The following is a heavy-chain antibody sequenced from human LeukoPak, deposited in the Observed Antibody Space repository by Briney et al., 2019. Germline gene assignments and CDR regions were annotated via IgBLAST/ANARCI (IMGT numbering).Heavy chain of an antibody. J-gene: IGHJ6*03. D-gene: IGHD6-19*01. CDR1: GGSISSYY. CDR2: IYYTGST. Sequence: KSSETLSLTCTVSGGSISSYYWSWIRQPPGKGLEWIGSIYYTGSTNYNPSLKSRVTISVDTSKNQFSLKLSSVTAADTAVYYCARVRGDSYSSGWYYYYYMDVWGKGTTVTISS. V-gene: IGHV4-59*01. CDR3: ARVRGDSYSSGWYYYYYMDV.